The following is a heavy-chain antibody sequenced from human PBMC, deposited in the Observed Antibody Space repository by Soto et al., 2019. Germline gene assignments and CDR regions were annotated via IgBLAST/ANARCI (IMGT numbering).Heavy chain of an antibody. J-gene: IGHJ5*02. CDR2: IFYSGST. Sequence: QLQLQESGPGLVKASETLSLTCNVSGGSISSSRSYWAWIRQPPGKGLEWIANIFYSGSTYYNPSLAHRVTVPVDPSKTQVSLKLSSVTAAGTAVYYCARQPTTADSDLWFDPWGQGTLVTVSS. D-gene: IGHD3-22*01. CDR1: GGSISSSRSY. V-gene: IGHV4-39*01. CDR3: ARQPTTADSDLWFDP.